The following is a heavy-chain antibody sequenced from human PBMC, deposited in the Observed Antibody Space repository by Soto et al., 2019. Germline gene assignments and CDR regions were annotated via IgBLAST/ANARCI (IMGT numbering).Heavy chain of an antibody. CDR2: ISSSSSTI. Sequence: GGSLRLSCAASGFTFSSYSMNWVRQAPGKGLVWVSYISSSSSTIYYADSVKGRFTISRDNAKNSLYLQMNSLRDEDTAVYYCARVRRDLFERYDSKDYWGQGTLVTVSS. CDR1: GFTFSSYS. J-gene: IGHJ4*02. V-gene: IGHV3-48*02. D-gene: IGHD3-3*01. CDR3: ARVRRDLFERYDSKDY.